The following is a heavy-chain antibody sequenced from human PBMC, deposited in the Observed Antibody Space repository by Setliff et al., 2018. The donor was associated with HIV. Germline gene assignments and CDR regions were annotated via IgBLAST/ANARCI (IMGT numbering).Heavy chain of an antibody. J-gene: IGHJ6*02. D-gene: IGHD2-2*01. V-gene: IGHV3-48*04. CDR1: GFTFSSYT. CDR2: ISSSGSSI. Sequence: GGSLSLSCAASGFTFSSYTMNWVRQAPGKGLEWISYISSSGSSIYLANSVKGRFIISRDNAKNSLYLQMNSLRAEDTAVYYCAREDQLLSGHYYYNGMDVWGQGTTVTVSS. CDR3: AREDQLLSGHYYYNGMDV.